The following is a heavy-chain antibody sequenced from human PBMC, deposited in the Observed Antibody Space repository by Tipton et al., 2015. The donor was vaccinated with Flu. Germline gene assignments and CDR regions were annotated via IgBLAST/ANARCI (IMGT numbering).Heavy chain of an antibody. CDR2: ISDSGGNR. CDR1: GFTFSSYA. Sequence: SLRLSCAASGFTFSSYAMSWVRQAPGKGLEWVSGISDSGGNRYFADSVKGRFTISRDNVKNTLYLQMNSLRAEDTAIYYCAKVIPELVAGLDYWGQGTLVTVSS. CDR3: AKVIPELVAGLDY. D-gene: IGHD6-19*01. J-gene: IGHJ4*02. V-gene: IGHV3-23*01.